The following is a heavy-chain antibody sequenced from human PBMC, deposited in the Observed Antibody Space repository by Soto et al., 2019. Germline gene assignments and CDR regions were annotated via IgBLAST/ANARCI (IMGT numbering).Heavy chain of an antibody. V-gene: IGHV4-31*03. CDR1: GGSISSGGYY. J-gene: IGHJ4*02. CDR3: ATLYMVRGVRTFDY. Sequence: QVQLQESGPGLVKPSQTLSLTCTVSGGSISSGGYYWSWIRQHPGKGLEWIGYIYYTGSTYYNPSLKSRVTISVDTSKNQFSLKVISVTAADTAVYYCATLYMVRGVRTFDYWGQGTLVTVSS. CDR2: IYYTGST. D-gene: IGHD3-10*01.